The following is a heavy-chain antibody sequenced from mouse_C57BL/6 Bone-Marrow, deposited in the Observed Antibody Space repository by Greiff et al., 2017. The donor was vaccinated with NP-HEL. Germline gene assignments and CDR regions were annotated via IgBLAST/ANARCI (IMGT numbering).Heavy chain of an antibody. CDR2: INPNNGGT. J-gene: IGHJ2*01. CDR1: GYTFTDYY. D-gene: IGHD4-1*01. V-gene: IGHV1-26*01. Sequence: EVKLQQSGPELVKPGASVKISRKASGYTFTDYYMNWVKQSHGKSLEWIGDINPNNGGTSYNQKFKGKATLTVDKSSSTAYMELRSLTSEDSAVYYCARSGTPDYWGQGTTLTVSS. CDR3: ARSGTPDY.